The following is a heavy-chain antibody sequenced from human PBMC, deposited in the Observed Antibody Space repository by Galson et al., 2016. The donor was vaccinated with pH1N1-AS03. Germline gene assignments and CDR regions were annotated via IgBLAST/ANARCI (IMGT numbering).Heavy chain of an antibody. CDR1: GFSFSSYG. D-gene: IGHD3-16*01. CDR3: ASDSNAGGTFDY. CDR2: INSGSYII. Sequence: SLRLSCAASGFSFSSYGMHWARQAPGKGLEWVSYINSGSYIIHYADSVKGRFTISRDNAKNSLYLQMDSLGDEDTATYFYASDSNAGGTFDYWGRGAMVTVSS. J-gene: IGHJ4*02. V-gene: IGHV3-48*02.